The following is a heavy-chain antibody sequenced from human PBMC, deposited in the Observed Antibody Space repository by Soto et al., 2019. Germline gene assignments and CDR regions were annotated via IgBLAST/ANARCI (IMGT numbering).Heavy chain of an antibody. D-gene: IGHD3-3*01. J-gene: IGHJ6*02. CDR1: GFTFSSYG. Sequence: GGSLRLSCAASGFTFSSYGMHWVRQAPGKGLEWVAVISYDGSNKYYADSVKGRFTISRDNSKNTLYLQMDSLRAEDTAVYYCAKDLRDFWSGYPRPERSYGMGVWGQGTTVTVSS. CDR2: ISYDGSNK. CDR3: AKDLRDFWSGYPRPERSYGMGV. V-gene: IGHV3-30*18.